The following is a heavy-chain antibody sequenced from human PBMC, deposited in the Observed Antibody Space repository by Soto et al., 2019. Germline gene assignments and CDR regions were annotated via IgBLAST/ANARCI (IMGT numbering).Heavy chain of an antibody. CDR3: ATGLKDASNRPSFDS. CDR2: ILSLESHK. V-gene: IGHV3-11*01. CDR1: GFNFSDYY. D-gene: IGHD3-16*01. J-gene: IGHJ4*02. Sequence: LRLSCSGSGFNFSDYYMNWIRQTPVKGLEWVSSILSLESHKYYAASVMGRFSISRDNAKKSLFLQMNNLRAEDTGIYFCATGLKDASNRPSFDSWGPGTPVTVSS.